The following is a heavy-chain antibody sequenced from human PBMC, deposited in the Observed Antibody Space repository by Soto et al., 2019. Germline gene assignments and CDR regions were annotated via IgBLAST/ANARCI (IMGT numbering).Heavy chain of an antibody. CDR3: VRLNGYCVSTKCRGYYGMDV. CDR1: GGSVSSNDYS. D-gene: IGHD2-2*03. J-gene: IGHJ6*02. V-gene: IGHV4-39*01. Sequence: QLQLQESGPGLVKPSETLSLTCTVSGGSVSSNDYSWGWVRQSPGKGLEWIGAIYSHDDTHYNPSLLSRVTISVDTSKNEFYLRLNSVTAADTAVYYCVRLNGYCVSTKCRGYYGMDVWGQGTTVTVSS. CDR2: IYSHDDT.